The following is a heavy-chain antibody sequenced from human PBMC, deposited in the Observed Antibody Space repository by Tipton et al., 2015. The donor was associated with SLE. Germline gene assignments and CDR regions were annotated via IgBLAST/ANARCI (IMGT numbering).Heavy chain of an antibody. Sequence: LRLSCTVSCGSTSISHSYWGWVRQYPGKGVYWIGTIYYSGTTYYNPSLVDRGSISLDTSKNQFSLKLNSVTAADTAVYYCARAMYYGSYWVFFDYWGQGSLVTVSS. D-gene: IGHD1-26*01. CDR3: ARAMYYGSYWVFFDY. CDR2: IYYSGTT. J-gene: IGHJ4*02. V-gene: IGHV4-39*07. CDR1: CGSTSISHSY.